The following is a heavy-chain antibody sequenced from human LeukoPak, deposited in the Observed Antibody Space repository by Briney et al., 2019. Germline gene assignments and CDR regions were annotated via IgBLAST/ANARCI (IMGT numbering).Heavy chain of an antibody. CDR3: ARAVYYDSSGYYYLGDAFDI. J-gene: IGHJ3*02. V-gene: IGHV3-48*01. Sequence: GGSLRLSCAASGFNFGIYSLNWVRQAPGKGLEWLSYISAGSTIYYADSVKGRFTISRDNANNLLYLQMNSLRAEDTAVYYCARAVYYDSSGYYYLGDAFDIWGQGTMVTVSS. D-gene: IGHD3-22*01. CDR2: ISAGSTI. CDR1: GFNFGIYS.